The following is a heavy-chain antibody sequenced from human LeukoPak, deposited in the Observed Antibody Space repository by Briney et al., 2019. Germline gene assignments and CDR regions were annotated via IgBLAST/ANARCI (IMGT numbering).Heavy chain of an antibody. CDR3: VRDPSYGSSWYYYMDV. V-gene: IGHV3-23*01. J-gene: IGHJ6*03. CDR2: ISGSGGGT. Sequence: GGSLRLSCAVSGTTLSNYAMSWVRQAPGKGLEWVAGISGSGGGTHYADSVKGRFTISRDNSKNSLYLQMDSLRVEDTAVYYCVRDPSYGSSWYYYMDVWGKGTTVTVSS. D-gene: IGHD6-13*01. CDR1: GTTLSNYA.